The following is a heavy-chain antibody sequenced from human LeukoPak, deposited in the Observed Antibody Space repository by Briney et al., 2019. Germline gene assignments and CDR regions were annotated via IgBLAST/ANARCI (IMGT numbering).Heavy chain of an antibody. V-gene: IGHV4-59*01. CDR3: ARVGTGTTYAFDI. J-gene: IGHJ3*02. CDR2: IYYSGST. D-gene: IGHD1-1*01. Sequence: SETLSLTCTVSGGSISSYYWSWIRQPPGKGLEWIGYIYYSGSTSYNPSLKSRVTISVDTSKNQFSLKLSSVTAADTAVYYCARVGTGTTYAFDIWGQGTMVTVSS. CDR1: GGSISSYY.